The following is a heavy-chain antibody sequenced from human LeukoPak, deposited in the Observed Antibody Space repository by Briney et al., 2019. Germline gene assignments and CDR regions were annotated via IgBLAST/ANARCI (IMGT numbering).Heavy chain of an antibody. V-gene: IGHV3-23*01. CDR1: GFTFSSYS. J-gene: IGHJ1*01. Sequence: GGSLRLSCAASGFTFSSYSMNWVRQAPGKGLEWVSAISGSGGSTYYADSVKGRFTTSRDNSKNTLYLEMNSLRVADTAVYYCARDRGFYGAASYKEYFQHWGQGTLVSVSS. CDR3: ARDRGFYGAASYKEYFQH. CDR2: ISGSGGST. D-gene: IGHD3-10*01.